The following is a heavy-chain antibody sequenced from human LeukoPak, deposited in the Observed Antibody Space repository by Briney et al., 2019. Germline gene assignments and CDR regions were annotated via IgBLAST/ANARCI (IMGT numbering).Heavy chain of an antibody. J-gene: IGHJ4*02. CDR2: ISSSSSYI. Sequence: GGSLRLSCAASGLTFSSYSMNWVRQAPGKGLEWVSSISSSSSYIYYADSVKGRFTISRDNAKNSLYLQMNSLRAEDTAEYYCARDLYGAKMYYFDYWGQGTLVTVSS. D-gene: IGHD4-17*01. V-gene: IGHV3-21*01. CDR1: GLTFSSYS. CDR3: ARDLYGAKMYYFDY.